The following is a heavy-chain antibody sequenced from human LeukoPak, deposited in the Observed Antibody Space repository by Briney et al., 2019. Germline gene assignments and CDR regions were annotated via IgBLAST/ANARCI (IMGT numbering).Heavy chain of an antibody. CDR1: GYTFTSYG. J-gene: IGHJ3*02. CDR3: AKFYFDSSGYYDVFDI. CDR2: ISAYNGNT. Sequence: ASVKVSCKASGYTFTSYGISWVRQAPGQGLEWMGWISAYNGNTNYAQKLQGRVTMTTDTSTSTAYMELRSLRSDDTAVYFCAKFYFDSSGYYDVFDIWGQGTMVTVSS. D-gene: IGHD3-22*01. V-gene: IGHV1-18*01.